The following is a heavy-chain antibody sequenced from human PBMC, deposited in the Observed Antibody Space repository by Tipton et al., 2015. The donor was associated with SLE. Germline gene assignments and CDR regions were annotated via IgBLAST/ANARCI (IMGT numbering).Heavy chain of an antibody. J-gene: IGHJ4*02. CDR1: GGSISSYY. Sequence: TLSLTCTVSGGSISSYYWSWIRQPPGKGLEWIGYIYYSGSTNYNPSLKSRVTISVDTSKNQFSLKLSSVTAADTAVYYCARIWDCTNGLFWISFDYWGQGTLVTVSS. D-gene: IGHD2-8*01. V-gene: IGHV4-59*01. CDR3: ARIWDCTNGLFWISFDY. CDR2: IYYSGST.